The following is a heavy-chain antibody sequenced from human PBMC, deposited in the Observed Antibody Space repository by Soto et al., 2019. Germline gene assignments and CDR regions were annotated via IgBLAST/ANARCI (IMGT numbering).Heavy chain of an antibody. CDR3: ARDSTKYSYGYWYFDL. D-gene: IGHD5-18*01. CDR1: GYTFTSYG. Sequence: GASVKVSCKASGYTFTSYGIGGVRQAPGQGLEWMGWISAYNGNTNYAQKLQGRVTMTTDTSTSTAYMELRSLRSDDTAVYYCARDSTKYSYGYWYFDLWGRGTLVTVPS. J-gene: IGHJ2*01. V-gene: IGHV1-18*01. CDR2: ISAYNGNT.